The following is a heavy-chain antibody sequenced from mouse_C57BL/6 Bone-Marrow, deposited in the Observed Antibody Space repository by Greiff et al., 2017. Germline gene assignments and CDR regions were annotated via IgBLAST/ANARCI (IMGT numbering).Heavy chain of an antibody. CDR3: ARDYGSSGVYWYFDV. D-gene: IGHD1-1*01. CDR2: ISSGSSTI. Sequence: EVQVVESGGGLVKPGGSLKLSCAASGFTFSDYGMHWVRQAPEKGLEWVAYISSGSSTIYYADTVKGRFTISRDNAKNTLFLQMTSLRSEDTAMXYCARDYGSSGVYWYFDVWGTGTTVTVSS. V-gene: IGHV5-17*01. CDR1: GFTFSDYG. J-gene: IGHJ1*03.